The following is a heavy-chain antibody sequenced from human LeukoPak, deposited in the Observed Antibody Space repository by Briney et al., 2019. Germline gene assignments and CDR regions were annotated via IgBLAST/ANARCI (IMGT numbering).Heavy chain of an antibody. CDR2: FDPEDGET. Sequence: ASVKVSCKVSGYTLTELSMHWVRQAPGKGLEWMGGFDPEDGETIYAQKFQGRVTITEDTSTDTAYMELSSLRSEDTAVYYCATATTNYYYYYMDVWGKGTTVTVSS. V-gene: IGHV1-24*01. CDR3: ATATTNYYYYYMDV. CDR1: GYTLTELS. J-gene: IGHJ6*03. D-gene: IGHD1-7*01.